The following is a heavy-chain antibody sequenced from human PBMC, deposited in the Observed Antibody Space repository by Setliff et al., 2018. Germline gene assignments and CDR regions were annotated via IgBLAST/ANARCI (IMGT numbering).Heavy chain of an antibody. CDR3: ARTGTYRYFDY. CDR2: IYHGGDT. D-gene: IGHD1-1*01. CDR1: GGSISSGVYY. V-gene: IGHV4-39*01. J-gene: IGHJ4*02. Sequence: SETLSLTCTVSGGSISSGVYYWGWIRQPPGKGLEWIGRIYHGGDTYYNASLKSRLTISVDTSKNQFSLKLRSVTAADTAVYCCARTGTYRYFDYWGQGTVVTVSS.